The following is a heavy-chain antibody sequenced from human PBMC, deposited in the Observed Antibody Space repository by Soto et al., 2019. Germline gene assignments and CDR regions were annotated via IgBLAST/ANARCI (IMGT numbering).Heavy chain of an antibody. CDR2: INPSGGST. Sequence: ASVKVSCKASGYTFTSYYMHWVRQAPGQGLEWMGIINPSGGSTSYAQKFQGRVTMTRDTSTSTVYMELSSLRSEDTAVYYCARDLTFNIVGAPSYYYSGMDVWGQGTTVTVSS. V-gene: IGHV1-46*01. CDR1: GYTFTSYY. D-gene: IGHD1-26*01. CDR3: ARDLTFNIVGAPSYYYSGMDV. J-gene: IGHJ6*02.